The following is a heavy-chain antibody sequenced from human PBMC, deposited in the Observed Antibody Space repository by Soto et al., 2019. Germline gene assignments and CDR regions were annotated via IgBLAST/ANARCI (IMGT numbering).Heavy chain of an antibody. CDR1: GGSFSGYY. J-gene: IGHJ4*02. CDR2: INHSGST. V-gene: IGHV4-34*01. D-gene: IGHD3-3*01. CDR3: AKGLRHYDFWSGPRSRFDY. Sequence: SETLSLTCAVSGGSFSGYYWSWIRQPPGKGLEWIGEINHSGSTNYNPSLKSRVTISVDTSKNQFSLKLSSVTAADTAVYYCAKGLRHYDFWSGPRSRFDYWGQGTLVTVSS.